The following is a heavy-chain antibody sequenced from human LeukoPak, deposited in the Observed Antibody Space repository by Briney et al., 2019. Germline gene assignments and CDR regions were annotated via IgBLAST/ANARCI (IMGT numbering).Heavy chain of an antibody. J-gene: IGHJ4*02. Sequence: PSETLSLTCTVSGGSISGRNWWSWVRQPPGKGLEWIGEIYHGGNTNYNPSLKSRVTISVDTSKNQFSLKLSSVTAADTAVYYCARRLYDSSGFIDYWGQGTLVTVSS. V-gene: IGHV4-4*02. D-gene: IGHD3-22*01. CDR1: GGSISGRNW. CDR3: ARRLYDSSGFIDY. CDR2: IYHGGNT.